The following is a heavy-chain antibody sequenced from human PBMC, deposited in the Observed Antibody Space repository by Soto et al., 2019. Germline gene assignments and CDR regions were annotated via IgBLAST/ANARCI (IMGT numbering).Heavy chain of an antibody. CDR1: GFTFDTYG. V-gene: IGHV3-30-3*01. D-gene: IGHD1-1*01. CDR2: ISYEGSNT. J-gene: IGHJ6*02. CDR3: ARVTPGNNLYYFSGWDV. Sequence: QVHLVESGGGVAQPGRSLRLSCVASGFTFDTYGIHWVRQAPGKGLQWVALISYEGSNTYYADSVRGRFTISRDNSKNTLYLQINALRPDDTGVYYCARVTPGNNLYYFSGWDVWGRWTSVTVSS.